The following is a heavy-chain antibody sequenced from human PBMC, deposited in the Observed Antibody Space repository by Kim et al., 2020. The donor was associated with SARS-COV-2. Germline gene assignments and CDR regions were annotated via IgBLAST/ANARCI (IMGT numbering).Heavy chain of an antibody. V-gene: IGHV4-61*07. D-gene: IGHD3-22*01. J-gene: IGHJ4*02. Sequence: SPQSGVTISVDTSKNQFSLKLSSVTAADTAVYYCARHYYDSSGYSTSFDYWGQGTLVTVSS. CDR3: ARHYYDSSGYSTSFDY.